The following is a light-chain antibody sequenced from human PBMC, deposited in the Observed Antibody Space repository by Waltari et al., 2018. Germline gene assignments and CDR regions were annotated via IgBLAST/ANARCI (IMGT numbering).Light chain of an antibody. CDR1: SRDVGAYDY. Sequence: QSALTQPPSASGSPGQSVTISCTGTSRDVGAYDYVSWYQQYPGNAPSLLIYEVRKRPSGVPDRFSGSKCGNPSSLTVSGLQAEDEADYYCSSYGGSDSYVFGSGTKVTV. J-gene: IGLJ1*01. CDR3: SSYGGSDSYV. V-gene: IGLV2-8*01. CDR2: EVR.